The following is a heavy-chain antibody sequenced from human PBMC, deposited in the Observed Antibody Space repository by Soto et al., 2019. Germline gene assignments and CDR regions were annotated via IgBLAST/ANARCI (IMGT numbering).Heavy chain of an antibody. J-gene: IGHJ4*02. D-gene: IGHD3-22*01. CDR3: ARDHRYDSSGYYYGMDY. Sequence: QVQLQESGPGLVKPSQTLSLTCTVSGGSISSGGYYWSWIRQHPGKGLEWIGYIYYSGSTYYNPSLKSRVTISVDTSKNQFSRKLSSVTAADTAVYYCARDHRYDSSGYYYGMDYWGQGTLVTVSS. CDR1: GGSISSGGYY. CDR2: IYYSGST. V-gene: IGHV4-31*03.